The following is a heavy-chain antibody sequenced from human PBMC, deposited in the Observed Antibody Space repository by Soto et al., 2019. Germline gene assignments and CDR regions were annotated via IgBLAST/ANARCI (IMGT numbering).Heavy chain of an antibody. V-gene: IGHV3-23*01. CDR3: AKDRGDNSGYPILHY. D-gene: IGHD3-22*01. Sequence: EVQLLESGGGLAQPGGSLRLSCAASGFSIGSDAMNWVRQAPGKGLEWVSMIRNSGDDTYYAASVKGRFTISRDRSKNTLYLQMNRLRVEDTAVFYCAKDRGDNSGYPILHYWGQGTLVTVSS. CDR2: IRNSGDDT. CDR1: GFSIGSDA. J-gene: IGHJ4*02.